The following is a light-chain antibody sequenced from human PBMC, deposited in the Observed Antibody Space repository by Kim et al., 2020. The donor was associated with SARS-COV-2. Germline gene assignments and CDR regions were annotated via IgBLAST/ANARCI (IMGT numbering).Light chain of an antibody. V-gene: IGLV3-9*01. Sequence: SVALGQTARITCGGNNIGSKNVRWSQQKAGQAPVLVIYRDSNRPSGIPERFSGSNSGNTATLTISRTQAGDEADYYCQVWDSSTRIFGGWTQLTVL. CDR3: QVWDSSTRI. CDR1: NIGSKN. CDR2: RDS. J-gene: IGLJ2*01.